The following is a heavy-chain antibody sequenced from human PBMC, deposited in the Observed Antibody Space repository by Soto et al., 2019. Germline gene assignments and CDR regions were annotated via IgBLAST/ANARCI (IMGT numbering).Heavy chain of an antibody. CDR2: ISTYKGNT. J-gene: IGHJ4*02. CDR3: ARESRYCSGGSCYFLPGIDY. V-gene: IGHV1-18*01. Sequence: GASVKVSCKTSGYTFTSYGISWVRQAPGQGLEWMGWISTYKGNTNYAQKFQGRVTITADESTSTAYMELSSLRSEDTAVYYCARESRYCSGGSCYFLPGIDYWGQGTLVTVSS. D-gene: IGHD2-15*01. CDR1: GYTFTSYG.